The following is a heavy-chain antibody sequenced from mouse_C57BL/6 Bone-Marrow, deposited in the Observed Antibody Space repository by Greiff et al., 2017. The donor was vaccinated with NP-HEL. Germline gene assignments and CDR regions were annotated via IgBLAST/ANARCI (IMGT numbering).Heavy chain of an antibody. J-gene: IGHJ3*01. D-gene: IGHD1-1*02. CDR1: GFTFSDFY. Sequence: EVKLVESGGGLVQSGRSLRLSCATSGFTFSDFYMEWVRQAPGKGLEWIAASRNKANDYTTEYSASVKGRFIVSRDTSHSILYLQMNALRAEDTAIYYCARDLWSPFAYWGQGTLVTVSA. V-gene: IGHV7-1*01. CDR2: SRNKANDYTT. CDR3: ARDLWSPFAY.